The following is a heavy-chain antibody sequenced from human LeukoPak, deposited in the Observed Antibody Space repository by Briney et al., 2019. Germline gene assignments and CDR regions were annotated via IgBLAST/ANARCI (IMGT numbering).Heavy chain of an antibody. D-gene: IGHD6-13*01. Sequence: GRSLRLSCAASGFTFDDYAMHWVRQAPGKGLEWVSGISWNSGSIGYADSVKGRSTISRDNAKNSLYLQMNSLRAEDTALYYCAKAYSSSWYGGVDYWGQGTLVTVSS. V-gene: IGHV3-9*01. CDR1: GFTFDDYA. CDR2: ISWNSGSI. J-gene: IGHJ4*02. CDR3: AKAYSSSWYGGVDY.